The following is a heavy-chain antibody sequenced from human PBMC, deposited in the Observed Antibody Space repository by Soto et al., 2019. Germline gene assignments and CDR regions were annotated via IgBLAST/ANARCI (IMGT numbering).Heavy chain of an antibody. J-gene: IGHJ5*02. CDR1: GGSISDISYC. CDR3: ARHKSGSDWLDP. D-gene: IGHD2-15*01. V-gene: IGHV4-39*01. Sequence: SETLSLTCTVSGGSISDISYCWGWIRQPPGKGLQWMGCMFYSGATYYNPSLKNRVTLSVDTSNNEFSLKLVSVTAPDTAVYYCARHKSGSDWLDPWGQGTLVTVSS. CDR2: MFYSGAT.